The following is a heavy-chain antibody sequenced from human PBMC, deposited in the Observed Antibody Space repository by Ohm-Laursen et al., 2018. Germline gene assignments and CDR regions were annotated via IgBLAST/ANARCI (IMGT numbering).Heavy chain of an antibody. CDR2: ISYDGSNK. D-gene: IGHD6-6*01. Sequence: SLRLSCTASGFTFSSYGMHWVRQAPGKGLEWVAVISYDGSNKYYADSVKGRFTISRDNAKNTLDLQMNSLRADDTAVYYCARNAAPGGGSSSAGTYYYGLDVWGQGTTVTVSS. V-gene: IGHV3-30*03. CDR3: ARNAAPGGGSSSAGTYYYGLDV. J-gene: IGHJ6*02. CDR1: GFTFSSYG.